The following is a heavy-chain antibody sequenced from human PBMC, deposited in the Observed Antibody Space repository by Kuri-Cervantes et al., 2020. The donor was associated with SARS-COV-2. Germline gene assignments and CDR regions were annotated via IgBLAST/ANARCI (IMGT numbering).Heavy chain of an antibody. Sequence: SETLSLTCTVSGGSVSSGSFYWSWIRQPPGKGLEWIGYIYYSGSTNYNPSLKSRVTISVDTSKKQFSLKLSSVTAADTAVYYCAKTRFLQCSYIQHWGQGTLVTVSS. CDR3: AKTRFLQCSYIQH. CDR2: IYYSGST. D-gene: IGHD3-3*01. V-gene: IGHV4-61*01. J-gene: IGHJ1*01. CDR1: GGSVSSGSFY.